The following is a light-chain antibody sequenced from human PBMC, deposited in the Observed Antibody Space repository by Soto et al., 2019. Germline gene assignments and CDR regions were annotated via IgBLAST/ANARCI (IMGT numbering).Light chain of an antibody. CDR3: MQRKEFPWT. CDR1: QSLVHSDGNMY. Sequence: DVEMTQSPLSLPVSLGQPASISCRSSQSLVHSDGNMYLNWFQQKPGQSPQLLIYGISSRASGVPDRFSGSGSGTDFTLKISRVEAGDVGVFYCMQRKEFPWTFGQGTKVDIK. V-gene: IGKV2-30*02. J-gene: IGKJ1*01. CDR2: GIS.